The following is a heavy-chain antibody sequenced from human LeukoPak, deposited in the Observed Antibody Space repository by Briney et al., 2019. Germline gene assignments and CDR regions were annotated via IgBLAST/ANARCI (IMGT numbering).Heavy chain of an antibody. Sequence: GRSLRLPCAASGFTFSSYAMHWVRQAPGKGLEWVALISYDGNNKYYADSVKGRFTISRDNSKNRLYLQMDSLRAEDTAVYSCASLPPDIVVVPAARLDYWGQGNLVTVSS. CDR3: ASLPPDIVVVPAARLDY. D-gene: IGHD2-2*01. CDR2: ISYDGNNK. CDR1: GFTFSSYA. J-gene: IGHJ4*02. V-gene: IGHV3-30-3*01.